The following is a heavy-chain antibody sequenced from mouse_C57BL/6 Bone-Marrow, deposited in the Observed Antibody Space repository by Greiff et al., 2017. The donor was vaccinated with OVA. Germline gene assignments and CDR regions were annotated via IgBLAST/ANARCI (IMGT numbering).Heavy chain of an antibody. Sequence: EVKLVESRTVLARPGASVKMSCKTSGYTFTSYWMHWVKQRPGQGLEWIGAIYPGNSDTSYNQKFKGKAKLTAVTSASTAYMELSSLTNEDSAVYYCKGGYYYGSSMDYWGQGTSVTVSS. V-gene: IGHV1-5*01. CDR1: GYTFTSYW. CDR2: IYPGNSDT. D-gene: IGHD1-1*01. J-gene: IGHJ4*01. CDR3: KGGYYYGSSMDY.